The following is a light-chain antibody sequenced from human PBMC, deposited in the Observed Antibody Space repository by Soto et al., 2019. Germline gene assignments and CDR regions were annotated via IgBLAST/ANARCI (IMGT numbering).Light chain of an antibody. Sequence: QSVLTQPASVSGSPGQSITISCTGTSSDVGGYNYVSWYQQHPGKAPKLMIYDVSNRPSGASNRFSGSKSGNTASLTISGLQAEDEADYYCGSYTSSSTPPYVSGTGTKVTVL. V-gene: IGLV2-14*01. CDR3: GSYTSSSTPPYV. J-gene: IGLJ1*01. CDR2: DVS. CDR1: SSDVGGYNY.